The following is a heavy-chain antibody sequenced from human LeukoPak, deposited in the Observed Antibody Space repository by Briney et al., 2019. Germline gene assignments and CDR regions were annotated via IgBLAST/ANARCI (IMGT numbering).Heavy chain of an antibody. CDR1: GYTFNNYG. V-gene: IGHV1-2*02. CDR2: INPNSGGT. D-gene: IGHD2-15*01. CDR3: ARRAGGSGLDY. Sequence: ASVKVSCKVSGYTFNNYGISWVRQAPGQGLEWMGWINPNSGGTNYAQKFQGRVTMTRDTSISTAYMELSRLRSDDTAVYYCARRAGGSGLDYWGQGTLVTVSS. J-gene: IGHJ4*02.